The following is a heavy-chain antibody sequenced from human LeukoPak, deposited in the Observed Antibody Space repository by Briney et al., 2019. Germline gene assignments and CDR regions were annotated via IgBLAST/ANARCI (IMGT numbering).Heavy chain of an antibody. J-gene: IGHJ4*02. V-gene: IGHV4-59*08. D-gene: IGHD1-7*01. CDR3: GNTNYENFDY. Sequence: SETLSLTCTVSGGSISSYYWSWIRQPPGKGLEWIGYIYYSGSTNYNPSLKSRVTISVDTSKNQFSLKLSSVTAADTAVYYCGNTNYENFDYWGQGTLVTVSS. CDR1: GGSISSYY. CDR2: IYYSGST.